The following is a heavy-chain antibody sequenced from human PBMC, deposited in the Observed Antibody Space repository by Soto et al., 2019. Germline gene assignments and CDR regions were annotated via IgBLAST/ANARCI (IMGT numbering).Heavy chain of an antibody. J-gene: IGHJ6*02. CDR2: ISYDGNNK. D-gene: IGHD3-10*02. CDR1: GFTFSRFS. V-gene: IGHV3-30-3*01. Sequence: GGSLRLSCAASGFTFSRFSMHWVRQAPGKGLAWVAVISYDGNNKHFAESVKGRFSISRDDSKNTVYLEMNHLRGDDSAVYYCARDHGMFLSYYYYGMDVWGQGTTVTVAS. CDR3: ARDHGMFLSYYYYGMDV.